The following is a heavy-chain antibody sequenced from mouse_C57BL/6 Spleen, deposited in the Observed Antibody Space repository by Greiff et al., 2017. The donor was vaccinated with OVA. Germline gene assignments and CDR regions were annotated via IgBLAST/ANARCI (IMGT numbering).Heavy chain of an antibody. D-gene: IGHD1-1*01. CDR2: IWSGGST. V-gene: IGHV2-4*01. Sequence: QVQLQQSGPGLVQPSQSLSITCTVSGFSLTSYGVHWVRQPPGKGLEWLGVIWSGGSTDYNAAFISRLSISKDNSKSQVFFKMNSLQADDTAIYDCAKKHGSSYDYAMDYWGQGTSVTVSS. CDR3: AKKHGSSYDYAMDY. J-gene: IGHJ4*01. CDR1: GFSLTSYG.